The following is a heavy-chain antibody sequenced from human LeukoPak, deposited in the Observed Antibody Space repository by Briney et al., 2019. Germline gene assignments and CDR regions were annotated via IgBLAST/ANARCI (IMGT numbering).Heavy chain of an antibody. J-gene: IGHJ6*03. Sequence: SETLSLTCTVSGGSISRYYWSWIRQPPGKGLEWIGYIYTGGSTNYNPSLKSRVTISVDTSKNQFSLKLSSVTAADTAVYYCARDGPNWGSSWYYYMDVWGKGTTVTVSS. V-gene: IGHV4-4*09. CDR3: ARDGPNWGSSWYYYMDV. D-gene: IGHD7-27*01. CDR2: IYTGGST. CDR1: GGSISRYY.